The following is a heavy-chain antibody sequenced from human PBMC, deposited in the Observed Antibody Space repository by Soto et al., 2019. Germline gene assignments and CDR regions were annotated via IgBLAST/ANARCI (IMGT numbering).Heavy chain of an antibody. D-gene: IGHD6-19*01. CDR1: AFTFSGSA. CDR2: IRSKANSYAT. Sequence: EVQLVESGGGLVQPGGSLKLSCAASAFTFSGSAMHWVRQASGKGLEWVGRIRSKANSYATAYAASVKGRFTISRDDSKNTAYLQMNSLKTEDTAVYYCTILAVAGQHTFDYWGQGTLVTVSS. CDR3: TILAVAGQHTFDY. J-gene: IGHJ4*02. V-gene: IGHV3-73*02.